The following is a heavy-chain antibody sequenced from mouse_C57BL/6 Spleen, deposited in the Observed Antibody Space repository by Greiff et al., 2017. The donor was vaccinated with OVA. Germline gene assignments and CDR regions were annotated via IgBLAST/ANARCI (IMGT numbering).Heavy chain of an antibody. CDR2: IWRGGST. CDR1: GFSLTSYG. V-gene: IGHV2-5*01. J-gene: IGHJ4*01. CDR3: AKTYDGYYEGAMDY. D-gene: IGHD2-3*01. Sequence: QVQLKESGPGLVQPSQSLSITCTVSGFSLTSYGVHWVRQSPGKGLEWLGVIWRGGSTDYNAAFMSRLSITKDNSKSQVFFKMNSLQADDTAIYYCAKTYDGYYEGAMDYWGQGTSVTVSS.